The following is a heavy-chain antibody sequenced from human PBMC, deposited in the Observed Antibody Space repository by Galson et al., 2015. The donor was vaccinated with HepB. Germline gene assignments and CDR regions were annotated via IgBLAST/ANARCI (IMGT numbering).Heavy chain of an antibody. CDR2: INHSGST. Sequence: SETLSLTCAVYGGSFSGYYWSWIRQPPGKGLEWIEEINHSGSTNYSPSLKSRVTISVDTSKNQFSLKVNSVTAADTAVYYCARGRRMTIFGVVMRNGFDIWGQGTMVGVSS. J-gene: IGHJ3*02. CDR3: ARGRRMTIFGVVMRNGFDI. D-gene: IGHD3-3*01. V-gene: IGHV4-34*01. CDR1: GGSFSGYY.